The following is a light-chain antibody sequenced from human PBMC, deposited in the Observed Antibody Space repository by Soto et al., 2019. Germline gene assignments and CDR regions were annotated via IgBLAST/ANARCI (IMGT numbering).Light chain of an antibody. V-gene: IGKV3-20*01. CDR1: QSVDSTF. J-gene: IGKJ1*01. Sequence: EIVLTQSPGSLSLSPGERATLSCRASQSVDSTFFAWYQKKPGQAPRLLMYGVSKRATGIPDRFSGSGSGTDFTLTISRLEPEAFAVYYCQQYMSSVTFGQGTMVEI. CDR3: QQYMSSVT. CDR2: GVS.